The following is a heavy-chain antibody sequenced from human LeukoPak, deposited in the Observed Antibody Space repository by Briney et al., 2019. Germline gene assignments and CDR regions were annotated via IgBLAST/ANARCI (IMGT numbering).Heavy chain of an antibody. CDR1: GFTFSSYA. Sequence: GGSLRLSCAASGFTFSSYAMSWVRQAPGMGLQWVSAIGGSDGNTYYADSVKGRFTISRDNSKNSLYLQINSLRADDTAVYYCAKVQYSDYDMNFDSWGQGTLVTVSS. J-gene: IGHJ4*02. D-gene: IGHD5-12*01. CDR2: IGGSDGNT. V-gene: IGHV3-23*01. CDR3: AKVQYSDYDMNFDS.